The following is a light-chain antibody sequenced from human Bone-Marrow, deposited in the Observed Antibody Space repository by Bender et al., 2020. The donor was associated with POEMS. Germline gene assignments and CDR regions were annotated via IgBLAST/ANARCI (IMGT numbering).Light chain of an antibody. Sequence: QSALTQPRSVSGSPGQSVTISCTGTSSDVGGYNFVSWYQQYPGKTPRLMIYDVNSRPSGVSNRFPGSKSGNRASLTISGLRAEDEADYYCSSYRSTSTWVFGGGTKLTVL. CDR1: SSDVGGYNF. CDR2: DVN. CDR3: SSYRSTSTWV. J-gene: IGLJ3*02. V-gene: IGLV2-11*01.